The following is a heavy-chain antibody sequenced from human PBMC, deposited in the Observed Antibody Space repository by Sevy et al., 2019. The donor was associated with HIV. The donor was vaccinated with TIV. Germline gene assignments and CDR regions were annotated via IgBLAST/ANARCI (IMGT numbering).Heavy chain of an antibody. CDR3: ARGHKEKELFMTVPPYWYFDL. CDR1: GGSLTGNH. J-gene: IGHJ2*01. Sequence: SETLSLTCAVYGGSLTGNHWTWIRQPPGKGLEWIGETNDGGLPNYNPSLKSRVTISVDRSKNQFSLKLRSVSAADTAVYFCARGHKEKELFMTVPPYWYFDLWGRGTLVTVSS. D-gene: IGHD3-16*01. V-gene: IGHV4-34*01. CDR2: TNDGGLP.